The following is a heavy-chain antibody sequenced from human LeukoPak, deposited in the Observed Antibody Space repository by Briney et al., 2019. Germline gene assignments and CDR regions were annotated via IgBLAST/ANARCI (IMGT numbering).Heavy chain of an antibody. D-gene: IGHD3-22*01. V-gene: IGHV4-38-2*01. CDR1: GYSISSGYY. CDR2: IYPSGST. Sequence: SETLSLTCAVSGYSISSGYYWGWIRQPPGKGLEWIGNIYPSGSTYFNPSLKGRVAISVDTSKNQFSLKLSSVTAADTAVYYCARRVVSYDSSGYYYLGPLDYWGQGTLVTVSS. CDR3: ARRVVSYDSSGYYYLGPLDY. J-gene: IGHJ4*02.